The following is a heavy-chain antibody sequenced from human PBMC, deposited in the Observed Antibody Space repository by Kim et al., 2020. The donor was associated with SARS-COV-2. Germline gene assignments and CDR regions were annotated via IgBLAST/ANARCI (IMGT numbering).Heavy chain of an antibody. CDR2: IYHSGST. CDR3: ARSRHDLTAKYYYDYVWGSYRSVDAFDI. CDR1: GGSISSSNW. D-gene: IGHD3-16*02. V-gene: IGHV4-4*02. Sequence: SETLSLTCAVSGGSISSSNWWSWVRQPPGKGLEWIGEIYHSGSTNYNPSLKSRVTISVDKSKNQFSLKLSSVTAADTAVYYCARSRHDLTAKYYYDYVWGSYRSVDAFDIWGQGTMVTVSS. J-gene: IGHJ3*02.